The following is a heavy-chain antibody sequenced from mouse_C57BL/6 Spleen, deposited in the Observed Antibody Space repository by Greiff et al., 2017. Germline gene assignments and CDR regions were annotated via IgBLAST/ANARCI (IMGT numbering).Heavy chain of an antibody. D-gene: IGHD2-1*01. CDR1: GYTFTSSW. J-gene: IGHJ4*01. Sequence: QVQLKQPGAELVRPGTSVKLSCKASGYTFTSSWMHWVKQRPGQGLEWIGVIDPSDSYTNYNQKFKGKATLTVDTSSSTAYMQLSSLTSEDSAVYYCARGGYGNYYAMDYWGQGTSVTVSS. V-gene: IGHV1-59*01. CDR2: IDPSDSYT. CDR3: ARGGYGNYYAMDY.